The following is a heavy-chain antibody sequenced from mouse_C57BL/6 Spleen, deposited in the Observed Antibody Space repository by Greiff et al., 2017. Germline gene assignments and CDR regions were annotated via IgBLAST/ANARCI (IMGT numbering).Heavy chain of an antibody. CDR3: TRDGIKDWFAY. J-gene: IGHJ3*01. CDR1: GYTFTDYE. Sequence: VQLQQSGAELVRPGASVTLSCKASGYTFTDYEMHWVKQTPVHGLEWIGAIDPETGGTAYNQKFKGKAILTADKSSSTAYMELRSLTSEDSAVYYWTRDGIKDWFAYWGQGTLVTVSA. V-gene: IGHV1-15*01. D-gene: IGHD2-1*01. CDR2: IDPETGGT.